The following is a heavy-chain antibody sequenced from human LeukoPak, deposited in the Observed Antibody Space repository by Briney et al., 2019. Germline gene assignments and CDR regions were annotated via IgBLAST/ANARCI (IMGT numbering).Heavy chain of an antibody. CDR1: GFTFEDA. CDR3: ARDSALRQWPPNWYFDL. CDR2: ISWNSGSI. J-gene: IGHJ2*01. Sequence: GRSLRLSCVASGFTFEDAMYWVRQTPGKGLEWVSGISWNSGSIGYADSVKGRFTISRDNAKNSLFLQMNSPRPEDTALYYCARDSALRQWPPNWYFDLWGRGTLVTVSS. D-gene: IGHD6-19*01. V-gene: IGHV3-9*01.